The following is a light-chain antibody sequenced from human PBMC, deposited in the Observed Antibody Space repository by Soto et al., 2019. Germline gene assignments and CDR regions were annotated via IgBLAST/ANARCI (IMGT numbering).Light chain of an antibody. CDR1: QSVTSNY. CDR3: QQYGSSPGT. Sequence: DIVMTQSPDSLAVSLGERATLSCRASQSVTSNYLAWYQQKPGQAPRLLIFGASIRDTGLPDRFSGGGSGTDFTLTISRLEPEDSAVYYCQQYGSSPGTFGQGTKVDIK. V-gene: IGKV3-20*01. J-gene: IGKJ1*01. CDR2: GAS.